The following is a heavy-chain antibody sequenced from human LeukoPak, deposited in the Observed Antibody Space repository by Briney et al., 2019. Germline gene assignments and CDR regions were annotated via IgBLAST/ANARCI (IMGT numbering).Heavy chain of an antibody. J-gene: IGHJ4*02. CDR1: GYTFTSYY. D-gene: IGHD3-10*01. CDR2: INPSGGST. Sequence: ASGKVSCKASGYTFTSYYMHWVRQAPGQELEWMGIINPSGGSTSYAQKFQGRVTMTRDMSTSTVYMELSSLRSEDTAVYYCARAISGCDYWGQGTLVTVSS. V-gene: IGHV1-46*01. CDR3: ARAISGCDY.